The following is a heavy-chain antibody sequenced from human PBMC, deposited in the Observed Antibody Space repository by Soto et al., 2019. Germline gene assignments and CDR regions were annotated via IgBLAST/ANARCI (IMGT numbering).Heavy chain of an antibody. J-gene: IGHJ3*02. Sequence: QLQLQESGPGLLKPSETLSLTCSVSGVSISSSSYNWDWIRQPPGKGLEWIGTIYYNGDTDYNPSLKSRATISVDASDYQFSLKLSSVTAADTSIYYCARFAGNAFDIWGHGTMVTVSP. V-gene: IGHV4-39*01. CDR2: IYYNGDT. CDR3: ARFAGNAFDI. CDR1: GVSISSSSYN.